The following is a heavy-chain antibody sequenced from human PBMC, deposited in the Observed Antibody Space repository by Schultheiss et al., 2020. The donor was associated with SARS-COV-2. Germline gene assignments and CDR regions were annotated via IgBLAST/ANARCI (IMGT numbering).Heavy chain of an antibody. CDR1: GYIFSGYY. CDR3: ARGGSRYQYDRSGYYSTFWDY. CDR2: INPKNGVT. Sequence: ASVKVSCRASGYIFSGYYIHWVRQAPGRGLEWMGWINPKNGVTDFPQRFQDGVTLTASSNTAYMEVRSLRSDDTAVYYCARGGSRYQYDRSGYYSTFWDYWGQGTLVTVSS. V-gene: IGHV1-2*02. J-gene: IGHJ4*02. D-gene: IGHD3-22*01.